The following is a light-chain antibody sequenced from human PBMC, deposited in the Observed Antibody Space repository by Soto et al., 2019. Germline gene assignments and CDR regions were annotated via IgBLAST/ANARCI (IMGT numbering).Light chain of an antibody. Sequence: EIVLTQSPGTLSLSPGERATLSCRASQSVSSSYLAWYQQKPGQAPRLLIYGTSSRATAIPDRFSGSGSGTDFTLTISRLEPEDFVVYYCQQYGSSSWTVGQGTKVEIK. J-gene: IGKJ1*01. V-gene: IGKV3-20*01. CDR1: QSVSSSY. CDR3: QQYGSSSWT. CDR2: GTS.